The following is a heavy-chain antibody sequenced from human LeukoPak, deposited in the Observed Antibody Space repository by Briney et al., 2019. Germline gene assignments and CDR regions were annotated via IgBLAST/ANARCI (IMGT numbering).Heavy chain of an antibody. Sequence: GASVKVSCKVSGYTLTELSMHWVRQAPGKGLEWMGGFDPEDGETIYAQKFQGRVTMTEDTSTDTAYMELSSLRSEDTAVYYCATVTLVGGNSGAFDIWGQGTMVTVSS. V-gene: IGHV1-24*01. CDR1: GYTLTELS. CDR3: ATVTLVGGNSGAFDI. D-gene: IGHD1-26*01. CDR2: FDPEDGET. J-gene: IGHJ3*02.